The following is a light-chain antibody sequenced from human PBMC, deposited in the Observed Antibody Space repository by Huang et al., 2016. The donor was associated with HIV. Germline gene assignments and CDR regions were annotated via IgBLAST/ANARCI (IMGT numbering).Light chain of an antibody. V-gene: IGKV1-33*01. CDR1: QDIANY. CDR3: QQYDSLPPWT. Sequence: DIQMTQSPSSLSASVGDRVTINCQASQDIANYLNWYQQKPGQAPKLLIYDASNLEAVVPSRFSGSVSGTHFTFTITNVQPEDIATYYCQQYDSLPPWTFGQGTKVEIK. J-gene: IGKJ1*01. CDR2: DAS.